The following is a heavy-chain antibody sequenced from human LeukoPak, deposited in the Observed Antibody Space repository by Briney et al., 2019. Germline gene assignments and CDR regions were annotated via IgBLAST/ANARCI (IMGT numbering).Heavy chain of an antibody. CDR2: IYYSGST. D-gene: IGHD2-21*02. J-gene: IGHJ3*02. CDR3: ANCGGDCYAQIDAFDI. Sequence: PSETLSLTCTVSGGSISSSSYYWGWIRQPPGKGLEWIGSIYYSGSTYYNPSLKSRVTISVDTSKNQFSLKLSSVTAADTAVYYCANCGGDCYAQIDAFDIWGQGTMVTVSS. V-gene: IGHV4-39*07. CDR1: GGSISSSSYY.